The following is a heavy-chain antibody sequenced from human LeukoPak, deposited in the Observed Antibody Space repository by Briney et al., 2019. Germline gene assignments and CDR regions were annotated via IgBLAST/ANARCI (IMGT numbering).Heavy chain of an antibody. CDR3: AKGGPTPRNVVVAASEYFQT. Sequence: GASVKVSCKASGYSFSDYYIHRVRQAPGQGLEWMGWINPNSGGAKYAQSFQGRVTMTRDTSISTVYMELNRLRFDDTATYYCAKGGPTPRNVVVAASEYFQTWGQGTLVSVSS. CDR2: INPNSGGA. J-gene: IGHJ1*01. V-gene: IGHV1-2*02. CDR1: GYSFSDYY. D-gene: IGHD2-15*01.